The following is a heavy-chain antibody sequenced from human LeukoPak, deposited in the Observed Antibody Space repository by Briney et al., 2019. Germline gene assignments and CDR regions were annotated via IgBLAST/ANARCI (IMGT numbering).Heavy chain of an antibody. CDR1: GFTFSSYA. V-gene: IGHV3-64D*09. CDR3: VKDGYDY. CDR2: IISNGGST. D-gene: IGHD6-13*01. J-gene: IGHJ4*01. Sequence: AGSLRLSCSASGFTFSSYAMHWVRQAPGKGLEYVSAIISNGGSTYYADSVKGRFTISRDNSKNTLYLQMSSLRAEDTAVYYCVKDGYDYWGQGTLVTVSS.